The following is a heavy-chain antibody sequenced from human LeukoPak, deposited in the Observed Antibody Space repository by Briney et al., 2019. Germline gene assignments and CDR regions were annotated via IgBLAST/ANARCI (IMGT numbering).Heavy chain of an antibody. CDR3: AKRGTTLYNWFDP. V-gene: IGHV3-23*01. CDR1: GFTFSSYA. J-gene: IGHJ5*02. CDR2: ISGSGDST. D-gene: IGHD1-1*01. Sequence: GGSLRLSCAASGFTFSSYAMSWVRQAPGKGLEWVSRISGSGDSTYYADSVKGRFTTSRDNSKNTLYLQTNSLRAEDTAVYYCAKRGTTLYNWFDPWGKGTLVTVSS.